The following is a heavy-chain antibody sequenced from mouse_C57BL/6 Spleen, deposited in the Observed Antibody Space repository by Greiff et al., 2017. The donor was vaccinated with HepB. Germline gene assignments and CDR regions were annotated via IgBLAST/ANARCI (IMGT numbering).Heavy chain of an antibody. D-gene: IGHD1-1*01. CDR1: GYTFNSYW. J-gene: IGHJ1*03. V-gene: IGHV1-7*01. CDR2: LNPSSGYT. Sequence: QVQLKESGAELAKPGASVKLSCKASGYTFNSYWMHWVKQRPGQGLEWIGYLNPSSGYTKYNQKFKDKATLTADKSTSTAYLQLSSLTYEDSAVSYCASHTVVADRHWYFDVWGTGTPVTVSS. CDR3: ASHTVVADRHWYFDV.